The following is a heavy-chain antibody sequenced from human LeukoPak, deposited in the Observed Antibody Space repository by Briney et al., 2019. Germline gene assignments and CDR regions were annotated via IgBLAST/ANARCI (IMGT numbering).Heavy chain of an antibody. CDR3: ARVDVVVPAGRGGWFDP. CDR2: IYYSGST. D-gene: IGHD2-2*01. CDR1: GGSISSYY. J-gene: IGHJ5*02. V-gene: IGHV4-59*01. Sequence: LETLSLTCTVSGGSISSYYWSWIRQPPGKGLEWIGYIYYSGSTNYNPSLKSRVTISVDTSKNQFSLKLSSVTAADTAVYYCARVDVVVPAGRGGWFDPWGQGTLVTVSS.